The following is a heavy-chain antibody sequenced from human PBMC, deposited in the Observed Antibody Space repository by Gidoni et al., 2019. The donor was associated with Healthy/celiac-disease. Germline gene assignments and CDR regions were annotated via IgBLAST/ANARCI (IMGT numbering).Heavy chain of an antibody. Sequence: QVQLVQSGAEVKKPGASVKVSCKASGYTFTSYDINWVRQATGQGFEWMGWMNPNSGNTGYAQKFQGRVTMTRNTSISTAYMELSSLRSEDTAVYYCSAAMNYYYGMDVWGQGTTVTVSS. CDR2: MNPNSGNT. V-gene: IGHV1-8*01. D-gene: IGHD2-2*01. CDR3: SAAMNYYYGMDV. J-gene: IGHJ6*02. CDR1: GYTFTSYD.